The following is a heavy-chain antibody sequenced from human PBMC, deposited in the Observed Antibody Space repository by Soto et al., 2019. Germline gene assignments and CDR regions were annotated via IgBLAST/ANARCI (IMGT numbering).Heavy chain of an antibody. CDR1: GFSLSTSGVG. CDR2: IYWDDDK. D-gene: IGHD3-22*01. V-gene: IGHV2-5*02. CDR3: AHRMYYYNSSGPRNWFDP. J-gene: IGHJ5*02. Sequence: SGPTLVKPTQTLTLTGTFSGFSLSTSGVGVGWIRQPPGKALEWLALIYWDDDKRYSPSLKSRLTITKDTSKNQVVLTMTNMDPVDTATYYCAHRMYYYNSSGPRNWFDPWGQGTLVTVSS.